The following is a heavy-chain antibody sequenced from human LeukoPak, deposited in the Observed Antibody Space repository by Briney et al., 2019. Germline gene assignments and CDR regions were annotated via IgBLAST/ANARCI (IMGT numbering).Heavy chain of an antibody. J-gene: IGHJ4*02. CDR3: ARDDYYDSSTE. V-gene: IGHV4-31*03. CDR2: IYYSGST. Sequence: SQTLSLTCTVSGGSISSGGYYWSWIRQHPGKGLAWIGYIYYSGSTCYNPSLKSRITISVDTSKNQFSLKLSSVTAADTAVYYCARDDYYDSSTEWGQGTLVTVSS. D-gene: IGHD3-22*01. CDR1: GGSISSGGYY.